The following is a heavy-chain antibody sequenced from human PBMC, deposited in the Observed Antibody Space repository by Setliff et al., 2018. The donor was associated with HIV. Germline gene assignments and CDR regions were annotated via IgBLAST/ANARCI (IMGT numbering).Heavy chain of an antibody. CDR2: INHSGST. V-gene: IGHV4-34*01. CDR1: GGSFSGYY. CDR3: ARDSGGYNYGFAVGSFDY. D-gene: IGHD5-18*01. J-gene: IGHJ4*02. Sequence: SETLSLTCAVYGGSFSGYYWSWIRQPPGKGLEWIGEINHSGSTNYNPSLKSRITISIDTSKSQFSLKLTSVAAADTAVYYCARDSGGYNYGFAVGSFDYWGQGALVTVSS.